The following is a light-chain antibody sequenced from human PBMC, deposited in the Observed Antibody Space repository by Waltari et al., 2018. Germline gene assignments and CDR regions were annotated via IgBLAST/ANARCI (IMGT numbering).Light chain of an antibody. CDR3: QQYYSNPPT. V-gene: IGKV4-1*01. J-gene: IGKJ2*01. CDR2: WAS. Sequence: DIVMTQSPDSLAVSLGERVTINCRSSQSVLYSSNNKNFLAWYQQKPGQPPKLLIYWASARASGVPDRFSGSGSGTDFTLTISSLQAEDVAVYYCQQYYSNPPTFGQGTKLEI. CDR1: QSVLYSSNNKNF.